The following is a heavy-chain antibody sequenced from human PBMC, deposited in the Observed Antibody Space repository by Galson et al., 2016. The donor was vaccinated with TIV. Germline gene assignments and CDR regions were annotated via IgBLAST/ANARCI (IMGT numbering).Heavy chain of an antibody. CDR2: GTT. J-gene: IGHJ4*02. Sequence: GTTYYSPSLKSRVTMSVDASKSQISLRLSSVTAADTSVYFCARHGPWSFYFDSWGQGALVTVSS. CDR3: ARHGPWSFYFDS. D-gene: IGHD3-16*01. V-gene: IGHV4-39*01.